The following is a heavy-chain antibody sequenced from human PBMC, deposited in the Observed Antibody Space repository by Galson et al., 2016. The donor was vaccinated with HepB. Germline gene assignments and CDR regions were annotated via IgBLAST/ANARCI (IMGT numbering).Heavy chain of an antibody. D-gene: IGHD4-23*01. CDR3: VGYGGNSV. J-gene: IGHJ4*02. V-gene: IGHV3-53*01. CDR2: LYGGGGT. CDR1: GFSVSAHH. Sequence: SLRLSCAVAGFSVSAHHVGWFRQTPGKGLECASVLYGGGGTYYSESVRGRFSVSRDNSNNIVYLHMNSLRVDDTAVDYCVGYGGNSVWGRGTLVTVAS.